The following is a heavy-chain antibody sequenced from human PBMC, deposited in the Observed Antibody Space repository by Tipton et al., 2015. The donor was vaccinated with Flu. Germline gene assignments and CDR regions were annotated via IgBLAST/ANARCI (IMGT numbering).Heavy chain of an antibody. Sequence: TLSLTCTVSGYSLSSGYYWGWVRQPPGKGLEWIWSIYHSGSTYYNPSLKSRVTISVDTSKNHFSLKLSSVTAADTAVYYCASLQTRCAFDIWGQGTMVTVSS. CDR3: ASLQTRCAFDI. V-gene: IGHV4-38-2*02. D-gene: IGHD5-24*01. CDR2: IYHSGST. CDR1: GYSLSSGYY. J-gene: IGHJ3*02.